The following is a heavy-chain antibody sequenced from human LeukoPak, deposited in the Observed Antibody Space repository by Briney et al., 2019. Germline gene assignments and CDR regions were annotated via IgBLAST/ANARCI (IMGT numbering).Heavy chain of an antibody. Sequence: ASVKVSCKASDYTFTSYSINWVRQAPGQGLEWMGWISAYNSNTYYAQKLQDRVTMTTDTSTSAAYMELRSLRSDDTAVYYCARDGTPDFDYWGQGTLVTVSS. CDR3: ARDGTPDFDY. CDR2: ISAYNSNT. D-gene: IGHD1-26*01. J-gene: IGHJ4*02. CDR1: DYTFTSYS. V-gene: IGHV1-18*01.